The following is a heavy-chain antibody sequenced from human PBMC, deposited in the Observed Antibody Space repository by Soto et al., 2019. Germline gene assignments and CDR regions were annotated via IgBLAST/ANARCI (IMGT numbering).Heavy chain of an antibody. CDR2: IIPIFGTA. Sequence: GASVKVSCKASGGTFSSYAISWVRQAPGQGLEWMGGIIPIFGTANYAQKFQGRVTITADESTSTAYMELSGLRSEDTAVYYCARSTPYYYDSSGYYYPRSLGYWGQGTLVTVS. J-gene: IGHJ4*02. D-gene: IGHD3-22*01. V-gene: IGHV1-69*13. CDR3: ARSTPYYYDSSGYYYPRSLGY. CDR1: GGTFSSYA.